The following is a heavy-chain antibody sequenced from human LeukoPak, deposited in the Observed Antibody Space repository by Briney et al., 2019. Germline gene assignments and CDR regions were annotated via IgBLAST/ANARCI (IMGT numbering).Heavy chain of an antibody. J-gene: IGHJ5*02. CDR1: GGSFSGYY. D-gene: IGHD3-3*01. V-gene: IGHV4-34*01. Sequence: SETLSLTCAVYGGSFSGYYWSWIRQPPGKGLEWIGEINHSGSTNYNPSLESRVTISVDTSKNQFSLKLSSVTAADTAVYYCARGGSSYDFWSGLNWFDPWGQGTLVTVSS. CDR3: ARGGSSYDFWSGLNWFDP. CDR2: INHSGST.